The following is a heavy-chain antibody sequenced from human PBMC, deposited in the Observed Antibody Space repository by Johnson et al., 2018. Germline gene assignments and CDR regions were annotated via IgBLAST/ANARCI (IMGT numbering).Heavy chain of an antibody. CDR2: ISYDGSNK. CDR1: GFTFSSYG. CDR3: ARYYDFWSGYDP. D-gene: IGHD3-3*01. Sequence: QVQLVQSGGGVVQPGRSLRLSCAASGFTFSSYGMHWVRQAPGKGLEWVAVISYDGSNKYYADFVKGRFTVSRDNSKNTLYLQMNSLGGEETAVYYCARYYDFWSGYDPWGQGTLVTVSS. V-gene: IGHV3-30*03. J-gene: IGHJ5*02.